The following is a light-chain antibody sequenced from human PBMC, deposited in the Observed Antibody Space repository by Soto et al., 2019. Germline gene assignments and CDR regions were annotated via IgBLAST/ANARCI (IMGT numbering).Light chain of an antibody. J-gene: IGLJ1*01. V-gene: IGLV2-23*01. Sequence: QSALTQPASVSGSPGQSITISCTGTSSDVGSYDLVSWYQQPPGKAPKLMIYEDTKRPSGISTRFSGSKSGNAASLTISGLQAEDEADYYRCSYAGSGTFVFGTGTKLTVL. CDR3: CSYAGSGTFV. CDR1: SSDVGSYDL. CDR2: EDT.